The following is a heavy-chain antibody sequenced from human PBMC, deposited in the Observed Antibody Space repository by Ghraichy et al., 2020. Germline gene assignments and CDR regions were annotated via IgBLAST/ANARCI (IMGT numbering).Heavy chain of an antibody. Sequence: SETLSLTCAVSGGSFNDFYWSWIRQSPGKGLEWIGEINQSGGATYNPSLKSRVTMSVDTSKTQFSLNLSSVTAADTAIYYCARGPGMVGFIVPRPFAFWGQGTLVTVSS. V-gene: IGHV4-34*01. CDR1: GGSFNDFY. CDR2: INQSGGA. CDR3: ARGPGMVGFIVPRPFAF. J-gene: IGHJ4*02. D-gene: IGHD1-26*01.